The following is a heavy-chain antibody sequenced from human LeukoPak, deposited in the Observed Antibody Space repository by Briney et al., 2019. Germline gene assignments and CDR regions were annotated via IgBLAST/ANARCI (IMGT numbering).Heavy chain of an antibody. CDR2: ISSSGSTI. CDR3: ARGGPAAGRFDY. J-gene: IGHJ4*02. CDR1: GFTFSSYE. V-gene: IGHV3-48*03. D-gene: IGHD6-13*01. Sequence: GGSLRLSCAASGFTFSSYEMNWVRQAPGKGLEWVSYISSSGSTIYYADSVKGRFTISRDNSKNTLYLQMNSLRAEDTAVYYCARGGPAAGRFDYWGQGTLVTVSS.